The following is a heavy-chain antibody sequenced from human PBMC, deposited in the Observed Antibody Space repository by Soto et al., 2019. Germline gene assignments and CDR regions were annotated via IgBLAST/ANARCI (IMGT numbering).Heavy chain of an antibody. J-gene: IGHJ4*02. CDR1: GGTFSNYP. Sequence: VQLVQSGAEVKKPGSSVKVSCKASGGTFSNYPFIWVRQAPGQGLDWMGGIIPIFGTTDYGQRFQGRVTITADESTNTAYMELSSLRSEDTAVYYCARGLYCGGGCYSHFDSWCQGTLVTVSS. CDR2: IIPIFGTT. D-gene: IGHD2-21*02. V-gene: IGHV1-69*01. CDR3: ARGLYCGGGCYSHFDS.